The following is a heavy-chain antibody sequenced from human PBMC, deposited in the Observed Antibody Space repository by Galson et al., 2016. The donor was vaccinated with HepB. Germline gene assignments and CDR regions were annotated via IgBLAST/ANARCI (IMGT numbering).Heavy chain of an antibody. V-gene: IGHV3-15*01. D-gene: IGHD3-22*01. Sequence: SLRLSCAASGFTFNNAWMNWVRQAPGRGLEWVARIQSKTDGGTTDYAAPMTGRFTISRDDSKNTLYLQMNSLKTEDTAVYYCITDATRYYYDSSGYYSKVYGYYVMGVWGQGTMVTVTS. CDR1: GFTFNNAW. J-gene: IGHJ6*02. CDR3: ITDATRYYYDSSGYYSKVYGYYVMGV. CDR2: IQSKTDGGTT.